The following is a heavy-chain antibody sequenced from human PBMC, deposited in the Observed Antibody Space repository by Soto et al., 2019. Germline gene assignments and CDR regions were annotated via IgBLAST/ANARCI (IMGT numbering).Heavy chain of an antibody. V-gene: IGHV4-4*02. CDR1: GGSISSSNW. Sequence: QVQLQESGPGLVKPSGTLSLTCAVSGGSISSSNWWSWVRQPPGKGLEWIGEIYHSGSTNYNPSLKSRVTISVDKSKNQFSLKLSSVTAADTAVYHCASWSLIAAAGTGSEVNFDYWGQGTLVTVSS. J-gene: IGHJ4*02. CDR3: ASWSLIAAAGTGSEVNFDY. CDR2: IYHSGST. D-gene: IGHD6-13*01.